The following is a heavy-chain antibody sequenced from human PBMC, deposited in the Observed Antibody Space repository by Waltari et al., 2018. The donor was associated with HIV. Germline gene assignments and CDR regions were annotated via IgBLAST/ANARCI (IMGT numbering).Heavy chain of an antibody. J-gene: IGHJ4*02. CDR1: NYTFAGYG. V-gene: IGHV1-3*01. CDR3: ARELRFDIVFDY. Sequence: QVQLVQSGAEMRKPGASVKGSCSASNYTFAGYGIHGLRRAPGQRLEGMGWINPGDGSTKYSQKFQGRVTITRDTSASTAYMQLSSLRSEDTAIYYCARELRFDIVFDYWGQGTLVTVSS. CDR2: INPGDGST. D-gene: IGHD5-12*01.